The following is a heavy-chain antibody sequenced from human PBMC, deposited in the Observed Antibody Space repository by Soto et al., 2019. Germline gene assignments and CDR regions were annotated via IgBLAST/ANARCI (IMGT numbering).Heavy chain of an antibody. V-gene: IGHV5-51*01. CDR1: GYNFAGYW. J-gene: IGHJ4*02. CDR3: ARGGVSTRTFDY. CDR2: IYPSDSDT. D-gene: IGHD3-3*01. Sequence: GEPLKIYCKGSGYNFAGYWIAWVRQMPGKGLELMGIIYPSDSDTRYRPSFQGQVTISADKSISSAYLQWSSLRASDTAMYYCARGGVSTRTFDYWGQGTPVTVSS.